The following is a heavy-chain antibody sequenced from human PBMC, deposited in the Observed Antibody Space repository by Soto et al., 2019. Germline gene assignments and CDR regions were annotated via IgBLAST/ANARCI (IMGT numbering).Heavy chain of an antibody. J-gene: IGHJ6*02. V-gene: IGHV3-21*01. D-gene: IGHD3-9*01. Sequence: XGSLRLSCAASGFTFSSYSTNWVRQAPGKGLEWVSSISSSSSYIYYADSVKGRFTISRDNAKNSLYLQMNSLRAEDTAVYYCARGPYNYDILTGYYRIDYYYGMDVWGQGTTVTVPS. CDR2: ISSSSSYI. CDR3: ARGPYNYDILTGYYRIDYYYGMDV. CDR1: GFTFSSYS.